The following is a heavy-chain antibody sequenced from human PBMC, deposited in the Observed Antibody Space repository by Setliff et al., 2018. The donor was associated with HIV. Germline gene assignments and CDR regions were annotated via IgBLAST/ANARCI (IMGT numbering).Heavy chain of an antibody. D-gene: IGHD3-9*01. CDR3: ARARGAIDLYYYMDV. CDR1: GYTFTSYY. Sequence: ASVKVSCKASGYTFTSYYMLWVRQAPGQGLEWMGIINPSGGSTSYAQKFQGRVTMTTDTSTSTAYMEVRSLRSDDTAIYYCARARGAIDLYYYMDVWGKGTTVTVSS. J-gene: IGHJ6*03. V-gene: IGHV1-46*01. CDR2: INPSGGST.